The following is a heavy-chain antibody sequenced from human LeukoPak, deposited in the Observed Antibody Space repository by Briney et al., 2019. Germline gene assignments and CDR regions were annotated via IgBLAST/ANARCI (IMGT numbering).Heavy chain of an antibody. CDR3: AREESLLRYFDWLLSGDGNWFDP. CDR2: IKKDGSEE. J-gene: IGHJ5*02. D-gene: IGHD3-9*01. Sequence: SGGSLRLSCAASGFIFSSYWMGWVRQAPGKGLEWVANIKKDGSEEYYVDSVKGRFTISRDNAKNSLYLQMNSLRAEDTAVYYCAREESLLRYFDWLLSGDGNWFDPWGQGTLVTVSS. V-gene: IGHV3-7*03. CDR1: GFIFSSYW.